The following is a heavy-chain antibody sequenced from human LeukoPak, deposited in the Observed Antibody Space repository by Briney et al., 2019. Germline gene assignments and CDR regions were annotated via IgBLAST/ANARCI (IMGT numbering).Heavy chain of an antibody. Sequence: GALRLSCAASGFTFSSYSMNWVRQAPGKGLEWVSSISSSSSYIYYADSVKGRFTITSDNATTSLYLKINSLRDEEAAVYYCARAILGKWPNDFDIWGQGTLVTVSS. CDR3: ARAILGKWPNDFDI. CDR2: ISSSSSYI. V-gene: IGHV3-21*01. D-gene: IGHD2-21*01. CDR1: GFTFSSYS. J-gene: IGHJ3*02.